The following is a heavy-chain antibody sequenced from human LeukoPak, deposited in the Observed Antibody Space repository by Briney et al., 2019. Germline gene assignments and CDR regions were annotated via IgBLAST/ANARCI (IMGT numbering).Heavy chain of an antibody. CDR1: GGSIIRTDSY. Sequence: SETLSLTCAVSGGSIIRTDSYWGWIRQSPGKGLEWIGSIYYSGSTHYNPSLKSRLTISVDTSKNEFSLGLRFVTIADTAFYYCARNRSDCSGGSCSFTGFDYWGQGTLVSVSS. V-gene: IGHV4-39*01. CDR2: IYYSGST. J-gene: IGHJ4*02. CDR3: ARNRSDCSGGSCSFTGFDY. D-gene: IGHD2-15*01.